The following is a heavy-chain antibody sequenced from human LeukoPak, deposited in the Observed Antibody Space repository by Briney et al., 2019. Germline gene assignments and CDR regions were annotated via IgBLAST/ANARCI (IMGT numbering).Heavy chain of an antibody. CDR2: ISSSSSTI. CDR3: ARQGPDSNSVYNWFDP. Sequence: PGGSLRLSCAASGFTFSSYSMNWVRQAPGKGLEWVSYISSSSSTIYYADSVKGRFTISRDNAKNSLYLQMNSLRAEDTAVYYCARQGPDSNSVYNWFDPWGQGTLVTVSS. D-gene: IGHD1-1*01. V-gene: IGHV3-48*04. CDR1: GFTFSSYS. J-gene: IGHJ5*01.